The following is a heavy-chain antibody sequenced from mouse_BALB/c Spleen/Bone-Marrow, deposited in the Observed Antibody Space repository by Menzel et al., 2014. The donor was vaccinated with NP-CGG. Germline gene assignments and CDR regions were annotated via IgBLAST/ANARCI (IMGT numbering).Heavy chain of an antibody. CDR2: IDPETGDT. D-gene: IGHD2-1*01. J-gene: IGHJ4*01. V-gene: IGHV1-15*01. CDR3: TSRIYYGSAMDY. CDR1: GYTFTGYE. Sequence: VKLQESGAELVRPGASVTLSCKASGYTFTGYEMYWVKQTPVHGLEWIGTIDPETGDTAYNQKFKGKATLTADKFSNTAYMELRSLTSEDSAVYYCTSRIYYGSAMDYWGQGTSVSVSS.